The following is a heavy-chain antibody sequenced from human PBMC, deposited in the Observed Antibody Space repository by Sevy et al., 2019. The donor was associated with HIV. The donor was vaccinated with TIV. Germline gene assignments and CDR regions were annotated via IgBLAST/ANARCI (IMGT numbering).Heavy chain of an antibody. V-gene: IGHV4-59*01. J-gene: IGHJ3*02. CDR2: IYYSGST. CDR1: GGSISSYY. Sequence: SETLSLTCTVSGGSISSYYWSWIRQPPGKGLEWIGYIYYSGSTNYHPSLKSRVTISVDTSKNQFSLKLSSVTAADTAVYYCARAYDSSGYYYGGGFDAFDIWGQGTMVTVSS. CDR3: ARAYDSSGYYYGGGFDAFDI. D-gene: IGHD3-22*01.